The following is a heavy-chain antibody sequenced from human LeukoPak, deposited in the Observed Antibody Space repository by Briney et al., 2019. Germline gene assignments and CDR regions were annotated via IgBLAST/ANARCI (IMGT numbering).Heavy chain of an antibody. CDR3: ARMVIRAYCSGGNCYEHAFDI. CDR1: GYSISSGQY. J-gene: IGHJ3*02. Sequence: PSETLSLTCAVSGYSISSGQYWGWIRQPPGKGLEWIGSIYHSGSTYYNPSFKSRVTISVDTSKNQFSLKLSSVTAADTAVYYCARMVIRAYCSGGNCYEHAFDIWGQGTMVTVSS. D-gene: IGHD2-15*01. V-gene: IGHV4-38-2*01. CDR2: IYHSGST.